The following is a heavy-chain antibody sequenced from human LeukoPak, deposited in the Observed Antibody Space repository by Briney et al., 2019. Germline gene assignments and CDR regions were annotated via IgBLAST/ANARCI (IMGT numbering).Heavy chain of an antibody. CDR2: ISSSSSYI. CDR1: GFTLSSYS. Sequence: GGSLRLSCAASGFTLSSYSMNWVRQAPGKGLEWVSSISSSSSYIYYADSVKGRFTISRDNAKNSLYLQMNSLRAEDTAVYYCARDWGSSSWYNWFDPWGQGTLVTVSS. CDR3: ARDWGSSSWYNWFDP. D-gene: IGHD6-13*01. V-gene: IGHV3-21*01. J-gene: IGHJ5*02.